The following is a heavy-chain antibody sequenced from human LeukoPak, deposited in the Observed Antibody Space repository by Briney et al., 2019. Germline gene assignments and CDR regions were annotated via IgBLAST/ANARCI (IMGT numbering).Heavy chain of an antibody. CDR2: IYYSGST. Sequence: SETLSLTCTVSGGSISSSSYYWGWIRQPPGKGLEWIGSIYYSGSTYYNPSLKSRVTISVDTSKNQFSLKLSSVTAADAAVYYCARGYRSGWYYFDYWGQGTLVTVSS. CDR1: GGSISSSSYY. V-gene: IGHV4-39*07. D-gene: IGHD6-19*01. CDR3: ARGYRSGWYYFDY. J-gene: IGHJ4*02.